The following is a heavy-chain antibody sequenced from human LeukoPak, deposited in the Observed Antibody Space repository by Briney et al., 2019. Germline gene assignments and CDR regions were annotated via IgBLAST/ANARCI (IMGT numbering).Heavy chain of an antibody. CDR2: INSDGSST. V-gene: IGHV3-74*01. J-gene: IGHJ4*02. Sequence: GGSLRLSCAASGFTLSSYWMHWVRQAPGKGLVWVSRINSDGSSTSYADSVKGRFAISRDNAKNTLYLQMNSLRAEDTAVYYCARVLGLVRATEPPGYWGQGTLVTVSS. CDR1: GFTLSSYW. D-gene: IGHD1-14*01. CDR3: ARVLGLVRATEPPGY.